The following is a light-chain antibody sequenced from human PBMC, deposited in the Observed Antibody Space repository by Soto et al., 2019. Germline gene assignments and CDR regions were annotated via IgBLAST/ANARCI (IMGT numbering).Light chain of an antibody. CDR3: QQAGSSGP. J-gene: IGKJ1*01. V-gene: IGKV3-20*01. CDR2: GAS. Sequence: EIVFTQSPGTLSLSPGERATLSCRASQSVSNNYLAWYQQKPGQAPRLLVYGASNRATGIPDRFSGSGSGTDFILTISRLEPDDFAVYCRQQAGSSGPFGQGAKVDIK. CDR1: QSVSNNY.